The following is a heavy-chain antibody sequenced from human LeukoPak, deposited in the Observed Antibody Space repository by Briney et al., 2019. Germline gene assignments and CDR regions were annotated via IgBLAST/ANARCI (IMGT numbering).Heavy chain of an antibody. CDR2: IYTSGST. Sequence: SETLSLTCTVSGGSISSYYWSWIRQPAGKGLEWIGRIYTSGSTNYNPSLKSRLTMSIDRSKKQFSLKLISVTAADTAIYYCARVGGMTTVNNAAFEIWGQGTMVTVSS. V-gene: IGHV4-4*07. CDR3: ARVGGMTTVNNAAFEI. CDR1: GGSISSYY. D-gene: IGHD4-11*01. J-gene: IGHJ3*02.